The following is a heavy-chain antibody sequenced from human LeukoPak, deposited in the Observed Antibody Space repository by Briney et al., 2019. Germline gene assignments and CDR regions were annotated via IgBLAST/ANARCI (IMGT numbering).Heavy chain of an antibody. Sequence: GGSLRLSCAASGFTFSSYWMSWVRQAPGKGLEWVANIKQDGSEKYYVDSVKGRFTISGDNAKNSLYLQMNSLRAEDTAVYYCASDRDYYDSSGYLFDYWGQGTLVTVSS. D-gene: IGHD3-22*01. CDR3: ASDRDYYDSSGYLFDY. CDR1: GFTFSSYW. CDR2: IKQDGSEK. J-gene: IGHJ4*02. V-gene: IGHV3-7*01.